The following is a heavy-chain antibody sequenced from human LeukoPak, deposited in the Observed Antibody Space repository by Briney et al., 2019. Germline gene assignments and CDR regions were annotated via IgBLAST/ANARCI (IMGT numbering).Heavy chain of an antibody. CDR3: ARARGGYDLDY. J-gene: IGHJ4*02. D-gene: IGHD5-12*01. CDR2: IKQDGGEK. V-gene: IGHV3-7*01. CDR1: GFTFSSYW. Sequence: GGSLRLSCAASGFTFSSYWMSWVRQAPGKGLEWAANIKQDGGEKYYVESVKGRFTISRDNVKNSLYLQMSSLRVEDTAVYYCARARGGYDLDYWGQGTLVTVSS.